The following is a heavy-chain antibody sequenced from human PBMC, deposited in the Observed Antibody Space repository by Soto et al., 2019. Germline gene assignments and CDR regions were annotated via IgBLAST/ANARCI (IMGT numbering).Heavy chain of an antibody. J-gene: IGHJ4*02. D-gene: IGHD1-26*01. V-gene: IGHV1-24*01. CDR1: ENTLTELT. CDR2: SAPEEGEP. CDR3: AADRKIVGTIGAFDF. Sequence: ASVEVSCKXPENTLTELTIDWLRQAPGKGLEWMGRSAPEEGEPIYPQKFQGRVSMTEDPSTDTAYMELTSLRSEDTAVYLCAADRKIVGTIGAFDFWGQGTLVTVSS.